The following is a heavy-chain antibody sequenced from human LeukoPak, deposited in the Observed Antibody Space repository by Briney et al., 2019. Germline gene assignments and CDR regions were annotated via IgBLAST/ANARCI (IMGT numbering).Heavy chain of an antibody. V-gene: IGHV3-30*14. CDR2: ISYDGSNK. CDR3: ARDRGGTISASDAFDI. J-gene: IGHJ3*02. CDR1: GFTFSSYA. D-gene: IGHD3-3*01. Sequence: GGSLRLSCAASGFTFSSYAMHWVRQAPGKGLEWVAVISYDGSNKYYADSVKGRFTISRDNSKNTLYLQMNSLRAEDTAVYYCARDRGGTISASDAFDIWGQGTMVTVSS.